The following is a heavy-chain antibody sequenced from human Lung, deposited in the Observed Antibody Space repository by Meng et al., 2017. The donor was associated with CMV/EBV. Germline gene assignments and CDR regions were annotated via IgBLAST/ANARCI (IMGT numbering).Heavy chain of an antibody. CDR3: ASVGFCSGTTCYTGDYTSRRHFEH. CDR2: IIPIFGTA. D-gene: IGHD2-2*02. J-gene: IGHJ1*01. V-gene: IGHV1-69*05. CDR1: GGTFSSFA. Sequence: SVKVSCKASGGTFSSFAISWVRQAPGQGLEWMGGIIPIFGTANYAQNLQGRVTITTDESRITAYMELSSLRSEDSAIYYCASVGFCSGTTCYTGDYTSRRHFEHWGQGTLVTVSS.